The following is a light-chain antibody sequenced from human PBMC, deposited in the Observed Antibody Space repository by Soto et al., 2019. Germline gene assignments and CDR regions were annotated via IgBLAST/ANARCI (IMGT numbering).Light chain of an antibody. J-gene: IGLJ1*01. CDR3: SSYTTSSPYV. V-gene: IGLV2-14*02. Sequence: QSVLTQPASVSGSPGQSITISCTGTSRDVGSYNLVSWYQQHPGKAPKLMIYEVSHRPSGISGRFSGSKSGNTASLTISGLQVDDEADYFCSSYTTSSPYVFGAGTKVTVL. CDR2: EVS. CDR1: SRDVGSYNL.